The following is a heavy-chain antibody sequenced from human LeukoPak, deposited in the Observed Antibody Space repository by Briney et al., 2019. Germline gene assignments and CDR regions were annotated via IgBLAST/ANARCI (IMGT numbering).Heavy chain of an antibody. V-gene: IGHV3-49*04. Sequence: GGSLRLSCTASGFTFGDYAMSWVRQAPGKGLEWVGFISSKAYGGTTEYAASVKGRFTISRDDSKSIAYLQMNSLKTEDTAVYYCTRDSSSWLILWGQGTLVTVSS. CDR1: GFTFGDYA. J-gene: IGHJ4*02. CDR3: TRDSSSWLIL. D-gene: IGHD6-13*01. CDR2: ISSKAYGGTT.